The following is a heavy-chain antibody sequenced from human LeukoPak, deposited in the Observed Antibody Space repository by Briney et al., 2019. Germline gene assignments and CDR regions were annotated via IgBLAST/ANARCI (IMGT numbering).Heavy chain of an antibody. V-gene: IGHV4-39*07. CDR3: ARKNQQWLVWPGAFDI. CDR2: IYYSGST. CDR1: GGSISSSSYY. Sequence: SETLSLTCTVSGGSISSSSYYWGWIRQPPGKGLEWIGSIYYSGSTYYNPSLKSRVTISVDTSKNQFSLKLSSVTAADTAVYYCARKNQQWLVWPGAFDIWGQGTMVTVSS. D-gene: IGHD6-19*01. J-gene: IGHJ3*02.